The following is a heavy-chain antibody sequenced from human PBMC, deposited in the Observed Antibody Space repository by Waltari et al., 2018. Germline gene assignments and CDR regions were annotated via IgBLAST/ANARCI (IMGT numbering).Heavy chain of an antibody. D-gene: IGHD3-10*01. Sequence: QVQLQQWGAGLLKPSETLSLTCSVYGGSFSGYYWTWIRQPPGKGLEWIGEYHYSGSPDYNPALKSRVTISVDTTKIQFSLNLSSVTAADTAVYYCALELETSNNYHYYGLDVWGQGTTVTVSS. J-gene: IGHJ6*02. CDR2: YHYSGSP. V-gene: IGHV4-34*01. CDR3: ALELETSNNYHYYGLDV. CDR1: GGSFSGYY.